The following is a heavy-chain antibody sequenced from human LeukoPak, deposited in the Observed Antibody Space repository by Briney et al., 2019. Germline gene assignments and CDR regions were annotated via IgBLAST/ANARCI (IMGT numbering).Heavy chain of an antibody. CDR2: IYHGDSDI. Sequence: GESLKISCKGSGYSFTSYWIGWVRQMPGKGLEWMGIIYHGDSDIRYSLSFQGQVTISADKSISTAYLQWSSLKASDTAMYYCARHGDAYCGGDCYQYFDYWGQGTLVTVSS. CDR3: ARHGDAYCGGDCYQYFDY. J-gene: IGHJ4*02. V-gene: IGHV5-51*01. CDR1: GYSFTSYW. D-gene: IGHD2-21*02.